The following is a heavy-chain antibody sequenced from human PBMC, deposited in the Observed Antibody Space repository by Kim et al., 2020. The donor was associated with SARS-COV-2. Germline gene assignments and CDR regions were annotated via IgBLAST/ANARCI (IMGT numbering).Heavy chain of an antibody. V-gene: IGHV1-2*06. CDR3: ARDLRGTIFGVVVSDYGMD. J-gene: IGHJ6*01. CDR2: IDPNSGVT. CDR1: GYTFTNYY. Sequence: ASVKVSCTASGYTFTNYYIHWVRQAPGQGLEWMGRIDPNSGVTSYVQKFQGRVTMTRDTSISTAYMELSSLRSDDTALYYCARDLRGTIFGVVVSDYGMD. D-gene: IGHD3-3*01.